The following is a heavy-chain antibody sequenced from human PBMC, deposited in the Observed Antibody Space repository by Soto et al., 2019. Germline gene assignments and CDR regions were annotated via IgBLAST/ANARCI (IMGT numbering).Heavy chain of an antibody. D-gene: IGHD2-15*01. J-gene: IGHJ6*02. CDR3: ARGKYCSGGSCGPPYYYGMDV. CDR1: GYTFTSYY. CDR2: INPSGGST. Sequence: ASVKVSCKASGYTFTSYYMHWVRQAPGQGLEWMGIINPSGGSTSYAQKFQGRVTMTRDTSTSTVYMELSSLRSEDTAVYYCARGKYCSGGSCGPPYYYGMDVWGQGXTVTVSS. V-gene: IGHV1-46*01.